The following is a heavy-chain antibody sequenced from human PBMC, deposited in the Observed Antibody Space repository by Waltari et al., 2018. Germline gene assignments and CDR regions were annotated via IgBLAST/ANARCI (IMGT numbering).Heavy chain of an antibody. CDR1: GGSISSHY. CDR3: ASPYSSGWFNDAFDI. J-gene: IGHJ3*02. D-gene: IGHD6-19*01. CDR2: IYYSGST. V-gene: IGHV4-59*11. Sequence: SLTCTVSGGSISSHYWSWIRQPPGKGLEWIGYIYYSGSTNYNPSLKSRVTISVDTSKNQFSLKLSSVTAADTAVYYCASPYSSGWFNDAFDIWGQGTMVTVSS.